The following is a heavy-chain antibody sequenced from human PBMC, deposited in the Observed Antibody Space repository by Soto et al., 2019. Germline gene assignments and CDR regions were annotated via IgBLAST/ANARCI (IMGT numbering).Heavy chain of an antibody. Sequence: QPGGSLRLSCAASGFTFSNYGMHWVRQAPGKGLEWVAVISYDGSYKYYADSVKGRFTISRDNSENTLYLQMNSLKPEDTAVYYCANLWGRATTGFFSGPLDYWGQGTLVTVSS. V-gene: IGHV3-30*18. CDR2: ISYDGSYK. J-gene: IGHJ4*02. D-gene: IGHD1-26*01. CDR3: ANLWGRATTGFFSGPLDY. CDR1: GFTFSNYG.